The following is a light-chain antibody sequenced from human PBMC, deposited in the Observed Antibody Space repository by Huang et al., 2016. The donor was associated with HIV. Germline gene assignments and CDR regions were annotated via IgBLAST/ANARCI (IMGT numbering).Light chain of an antibody. CDR1: QNVLYSANSKNY. CDR2: WAS. Sequence: DIVMTQSPASLAVSLGGRATINCKSSQNVLYSANSKNYLAWYQQKPGQPPKLLVYWASTRESGVPDRFSGSGSGTDFTLTISSLQAEDVAVYYCQQYFSTPNTFGQGTNLEIK. V-gene: IGKV4-1*01. CDR3: QQYFSTPNT. J-gene: IGKJ2*01.